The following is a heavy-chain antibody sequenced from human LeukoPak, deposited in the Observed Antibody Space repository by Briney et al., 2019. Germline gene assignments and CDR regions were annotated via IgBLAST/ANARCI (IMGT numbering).Heavy chain of an antibody. D-gene: IGHD2-21*02. V-gene: IGHV3-74*01. CDR2: IDSDGLST. CDR3: ARGGGDRAFDI. CDR1: GFAFSTYW. J-gene: IGHJ3*02. Sequence: PGGSLRLSCAASGFAFSTYWIHWVRQAPGKGLVWVSRIDSDGLSTIYADSVKGRFTISRDNAKNTLYLQMNSLRAEDTAVYYCARGGGDRAFDIWGQGTMVTVSS.